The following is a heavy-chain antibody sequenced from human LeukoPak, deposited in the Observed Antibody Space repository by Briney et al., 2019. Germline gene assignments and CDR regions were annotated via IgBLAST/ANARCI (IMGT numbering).Heavy chain of an antibody. V-gene: IGHV1-18*01. D-gene: IGHD4-17*01. J-gene: IGHJ3*02. CDR3: ARDDLADGDYQAFAFDI. Sequence: GASVKVSCKSAGYSFTSYGISWVRQAPGQGLEWMGWISPYNGNTNYAQKLQGRVTMTRDMSTSTVYMELSSLRSEDTAVYYCARDDLADGDYQAFAFDIWGQGTMVTVSS. CDR1: GYSFTSYG. CDR2: ISPYNGNT.